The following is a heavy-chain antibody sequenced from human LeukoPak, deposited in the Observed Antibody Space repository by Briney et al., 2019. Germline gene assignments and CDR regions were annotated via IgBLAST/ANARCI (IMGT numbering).Heavy chain of an antibody. J-gene: IGHJ6*02. CDR1: GFTFSSYG. V-gene: IGHV3-30*18. D-gene: IGHD6-13*01. Sequence: GGSLRLSCAASGFTFSSYGMHWVRQSPGKGLEWVAVISYDGSNKYYADSVKGRFTISRDNSKNTLYLQMNSLRAEGTAVYYCAKDLSSSWYPNLSYYYYGMDVWGQGTTVTVSS. CDR3: AKDLSSSWYPNLSYYYYGMDV. CDR2: ISYDGSNK.